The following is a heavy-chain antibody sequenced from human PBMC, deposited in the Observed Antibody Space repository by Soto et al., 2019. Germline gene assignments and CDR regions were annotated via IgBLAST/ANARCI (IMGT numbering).Heavy chain of an antibody. J-gene: IGHJ6*02. D-gene: IGHD2-15*01. Sequence: LRLSCAASGFSFDDYAMHWVRQVPGKGLEWITGISWNSGTIGYADSVKGRFTISRDNSKNTLYLQMNSLRAEDTAVYYCYAGCSGGSCYSDPRYYYYGMDVWGQGTTVTVSS. V-gene: IGHV3-9*01. CDR1: GFSFDDYA. CDR2: ISWNSGTI. CDR3: YAGCSGGSCYSDPRYYYYGMDV.